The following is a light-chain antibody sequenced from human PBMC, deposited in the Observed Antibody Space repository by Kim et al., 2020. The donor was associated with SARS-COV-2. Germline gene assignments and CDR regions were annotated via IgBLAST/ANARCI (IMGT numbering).Light chain of an antibody. Sequence: DIQMTQSPSTLSASVGDRVTITCRASQNIKTYLDWYQLKPGKTPKLLIYGASNIESGVSSRFSGSGSGTEFTLTISSLQTDDFTTYYCQESATFRYTFGQGTKLEI. CDR3: QESATFRYT. J-gene: IGKJ2*01. CDR1: QNIKTY. V-gene: IGKV1-5*03. CDR2: GAS.